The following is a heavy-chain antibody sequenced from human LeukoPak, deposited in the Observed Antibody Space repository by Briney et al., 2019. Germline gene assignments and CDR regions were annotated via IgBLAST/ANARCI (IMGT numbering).Heavy chain of an antibody. CDR1: GFTFSSYS. V-gene: IGHV3-48*01. Sequence: GGSLRLSCAASGFTFSSYSMNWVRQAPGKGLEWVSYISNSSSTIYYADSVKGRFTISRDNAKNSLYLQMNSLRAEDTAVYYCARDGRGYSYGYRAFDIWGQGTMVTVSS. CDR3: ARDGRGYSYGYRAFDI. D-gene: IGHD5-18*01. CDR2: ISNSSSTI. J-gene: IGHJ3*02.